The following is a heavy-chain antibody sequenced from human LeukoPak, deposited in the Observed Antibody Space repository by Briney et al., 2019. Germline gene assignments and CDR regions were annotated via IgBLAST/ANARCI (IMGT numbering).Heavy chain of an antibody. Sequence: GRSLRLSCAASGFTFSSYGMHWVRQAPGKGLEWVAVIWYDGSNKYYADSVKGRFTISRDNSKNTLYLQMNSLRAEDTAVYYCAGTGEATISFDYWGQGTLVTVSS. CDR2: IWYDGSNK. CDR3: AGTGEATISFDY. D-gene: IGHD1-26*01. V-gene: IGHV3-33*01. J-gene: IGHJ4*02. CDR1: GFTFSSYG.